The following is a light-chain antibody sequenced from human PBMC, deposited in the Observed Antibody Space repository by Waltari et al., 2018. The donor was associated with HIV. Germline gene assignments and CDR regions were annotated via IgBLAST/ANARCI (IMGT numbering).Light chain of an antibody. J-gene: IGKJ1*01. V-gene: IGKV1-8*01. CDR1: QKIGTS. CDR2: GSS. Sequence: AIRLTQSPSSFSASTGDRVTITWRASQKIGTSLAWYQHKQGSAPRLLSYGSSTLQNGVASRFSGSASGTNFTLTISCLQSEDFATFSCHQYHRYPQTFGQGTRVEMK. CDR3: HQYHRYPQT.